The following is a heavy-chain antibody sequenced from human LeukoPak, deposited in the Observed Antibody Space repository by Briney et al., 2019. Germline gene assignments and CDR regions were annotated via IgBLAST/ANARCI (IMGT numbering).Heavy chain of an antibody. D-gene: IGHD3-10*01. CDR3: ARDVYYGSGSPRLDY. J-gene: IGHJ4*02. CDR1: GFTFSDYN. V-gene: IGHV3-48*01. CDR2: MSRSGDII. Sequence: GGSLRLSCAASGFTFSDYNMNWVRQVPGKGLESVSYMSRSGDIIYYADSVKGRFTISRDNAKNSLYLQMHSLRAEDTAVYYCARDVYYGSGSPRLDYWGQGTLVTVSS.